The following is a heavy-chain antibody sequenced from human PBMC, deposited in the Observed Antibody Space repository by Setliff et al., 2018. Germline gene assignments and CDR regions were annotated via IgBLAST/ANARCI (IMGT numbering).Heavy chain of an antibody. D-gene: IGHD3-10*01. Sequence: SETLSLTCTVSGGSISSYYWSWIRQPPGKELEWIAYIYYTGSTYYNPSLKSRVSISIDTSKNQFSLKLSSVTAADTAVYYCAGSQGSGGYYSNSPYYFDNWGQGTVVTVSS. V-gene: IGHV4-59*03. CDR1: GGSISSYY. CDR2: IYYTGST. J-gene: IGHJ4*02. CDR3: AGSQGSGGYYSNSPYYFDN.